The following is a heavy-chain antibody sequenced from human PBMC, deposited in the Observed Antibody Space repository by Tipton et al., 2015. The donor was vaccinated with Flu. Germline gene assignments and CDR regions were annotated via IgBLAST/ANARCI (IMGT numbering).Heavy chain of an antibody. CDR1: GFTFDAFA. D-gene: IGHD2-2*01. Sequence: SLRLSCAASGFTFDAFAMHWVRQGPGKGLEWVSGISWNSGSIGYADSVKGRFISSRDNAKNSLYLQMNSLRVDDTALYYCAKAYCSSTSCYPFDYWGQGTLVIVSS. CDR3: AKAYCSSTSCYPFDY. V-gene: IGHV3-9*01. CDR2: ISWNSGSI. J-gene: IGHJ4*02.